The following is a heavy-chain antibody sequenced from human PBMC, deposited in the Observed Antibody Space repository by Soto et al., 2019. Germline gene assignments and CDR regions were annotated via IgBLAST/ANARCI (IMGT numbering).Heavy chain of an antibody. CDR3: ASGYTLTTYFDY. D-gene: IGHD6-13*01. CDR1: GFTFSSYA. CDR2: ISYDGSNK. J-gene: IGHJ4*02. V-gene: IGHV3-30-3*01. Sequence: QVQLVESGGGVVQPGRSLRLSCAASGFTFSSYAMHWVRQAPGKGLEWVAVISYDGSNKYYADSVKGRFTISRDNSKNTLYLQMNSLRAEDTAVYYCASGYTLTTYFDYWGQGTLVTVSS.